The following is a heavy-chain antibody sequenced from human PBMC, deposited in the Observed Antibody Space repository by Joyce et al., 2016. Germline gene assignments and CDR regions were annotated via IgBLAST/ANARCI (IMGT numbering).Heavy chain of an antibody. V-gene: IGHV1-69*01. CDR3: AREEGIAVAGTWGYYYYMDV. J-gene: IGHJ6*03. CDR2: IIPIFGTA. D-gene: IGHD6-19*01. Sequence: QVQLVQSGAEVKKPGSSVKVSCKASGGTCSSYAISWVRQAPGQGLEWMGGIIPIFGTANYAQKFQGRVTITADESTSTAYMELSSLRSEDTAVYYCAREEGIAVAGTWGYYYYMDVWGKGTTVTVSS. CDR1: GGTCSSYA.